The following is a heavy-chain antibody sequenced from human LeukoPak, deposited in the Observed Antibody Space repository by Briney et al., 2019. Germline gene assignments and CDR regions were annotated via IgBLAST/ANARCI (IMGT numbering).Heavy chain of an antibody. CDR2: IHYTGAT. D-gene: IGHD3-9*01. J-gene: IGHJ4*02. Sequence: SETLSLTCAVYGGSITGYYWSWIRQTPGRGLEWVGGIHYTGATSYNTSLKSRATISTDTSKNQFSLRLSSVTAADTAVYYCARGNILTGYCFDFWGQGALVTVSS. V-gene: IGHV4-34*01. CDR3: ARGNILTGYCFDF. CDR1: GGSITGYY.